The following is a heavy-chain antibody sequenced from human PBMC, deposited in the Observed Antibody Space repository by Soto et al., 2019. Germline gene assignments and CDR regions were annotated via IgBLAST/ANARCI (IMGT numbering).Heavy chain of an antibody. D-gene: IGHD3-16*01. J-gene: IGHJ6*03. Sequence: SETLSLTCTVSGGSISSYYWSWIRQPPGKGLEWIGYIYYSGSTNYNPSLKSRVTISVDTSKNQFSLKLSSVTAADTAVYYCARHGGGGQTPIYYYYYMDVWGKGTTVTVSS. CDR3: ARHGGGGQTPIYYYYYMDV. CDR2: IYYSGST. V-gene: IGHV4-59*08. CDR1: GGSISSYY.